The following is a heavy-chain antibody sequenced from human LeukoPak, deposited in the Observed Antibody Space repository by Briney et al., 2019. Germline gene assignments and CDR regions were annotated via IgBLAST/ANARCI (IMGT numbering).Heavy chain of an antibody. CDR1: GFTFSSYS. D-gene: IGHD6-19*01. J-gene: IGHJ4*02. V-gene: IGHV3-21*01. CDR3: ARAESSGWYHEFDY. Sequence: GGSLRLSCAASGFTFSSYSMNWVRQAPGKGLEWVSSISSSSSYIYYADSVTGRFTISRDNAKNSLYLQMNSLRAEDTAVYYCARAESSGWYHEFDYWGQGTLVTVSS. CDR2: ISSSSSYI.